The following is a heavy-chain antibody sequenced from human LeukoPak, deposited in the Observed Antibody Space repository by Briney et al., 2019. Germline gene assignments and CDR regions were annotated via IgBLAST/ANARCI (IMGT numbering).Heavy chain of an antibody. V-gene: IGHV3-21*01. CDR1: GFTVSSNY. Sequence: GGSLRLSCAASGFTVSSNYMSWVRQAPGKGLEWVSSISSSSGYIYYADSVKGRFTISRDNAKNSLYLQMNSLRAEDTAVYYCAGGSLLWGAFDIWGLGTMVTVSS. CDR3: AGGSLLWGAFDI. CDR2: ISSSSGYI. D-gene: IGHD2-2*01. J-gene: IGHJ3*02.